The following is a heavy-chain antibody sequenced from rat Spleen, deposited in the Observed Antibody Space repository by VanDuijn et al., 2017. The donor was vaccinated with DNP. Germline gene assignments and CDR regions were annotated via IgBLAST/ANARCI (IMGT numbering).Heavy chain of an antibody. D-gene: IGHD1-12*02. J-gene: IGHJ1*01. V-gene: IGHV5-7*01. Sequence: VQLKESGPGLVQPSQTLSLTCTVAGFSLTGYNVHWVRQLPGKGLEWVATISYVCSSTYYRDSVKGRFTISRDNAKSTLYLQMNSLKSEDTATYYCVSPDYYDGSYTFFWGPGTMVTVSS. CDR1: GFSLTGYN. CDR3: VSPDYYDGSYTFF. CDR2: ISYVCSST.